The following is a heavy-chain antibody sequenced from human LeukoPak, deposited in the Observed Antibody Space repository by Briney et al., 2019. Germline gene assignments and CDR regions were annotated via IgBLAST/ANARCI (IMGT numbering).Heavy chain of an antibody. Sequence: KPSETLSLPCAVYGESLSGYYWSWLRQPPGKGLEWIGEINHSGSTNYNPSLKSRVTISVDTSKNQVSLKLSSVTAADTAVYYCARQYCTSISSCFDYWGQGTLVPVSS. J-gene: IGHJ4*02. CDR1: GESLSGYY. D-gene: IGHD2-2*01. CDR3: ARQYCTSISSCFDY. CDR2: INHSGST. V-gene: IGHV4-34*01.